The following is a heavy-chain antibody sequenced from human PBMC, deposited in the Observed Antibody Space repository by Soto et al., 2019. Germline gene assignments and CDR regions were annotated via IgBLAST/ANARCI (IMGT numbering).Heavy chain of an antibody. CDR1: GYTFTRYY. CDR3: ARDYYGSGSYRYVGGMDV. D-gene: IGHD3-10*01. Sequence: QVQLVQSGAEMKKPGASVKVSCKASGYTFTRYYISWVRQAPGQGLEWMGWISTDNGNTNYAQKLQGRVTMTTDTPTSTAYMELRSLRSDDTAVYYCARDYYGSGSYRYVGGMDVWGQGTTVTVSS. CDR2: ISTDNGNT. V-gene: IGHV1-18*01. J-gene: IGHJ6*02.